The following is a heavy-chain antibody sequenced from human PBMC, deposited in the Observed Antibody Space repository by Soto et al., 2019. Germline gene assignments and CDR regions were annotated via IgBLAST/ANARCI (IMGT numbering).Heavy chain of an antibody. CDR3: ARKDSSSWFNWFDP. Sequence: SVKVSFKASGGTFSSYAISWVRQAPGQGLEWVGGIIPIFGTANYAQKFQGRVTITADESTSTAYMELSSLRSEDTAVYYCARKDSSSWFNWFDPWGQGTLVTVSS. D-gene: IGHD6-13*01. J-gene: IGHJ5*02. CDR1: GGTFSSYA. CDR2: IIPIFGTA. V-gene: IGHV1-69*13.